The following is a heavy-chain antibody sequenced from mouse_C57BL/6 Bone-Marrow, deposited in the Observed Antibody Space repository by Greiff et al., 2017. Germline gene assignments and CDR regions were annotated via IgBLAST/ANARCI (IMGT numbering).Heavy chain of an antibody. V-gene: IGHV1-55*01. J-gene: IGHJ2*01. CDR3: ARRTTVVATGYFDD. Sequence: QVQLQQPGAELVKPGASVKMSCKASGYTFTSYWITWVKQRPGQGLEWIGDIYPGSGSTNYNEKFKSKATLTVDTSSSTAYMQLSSLTSEDSAVYYCARRTTVVATGYFDDWGQGTTLTVSS. CDR1: GYTFTSYW. D-gene: IGHD1-1*01. CDR2: IYPGSGST.